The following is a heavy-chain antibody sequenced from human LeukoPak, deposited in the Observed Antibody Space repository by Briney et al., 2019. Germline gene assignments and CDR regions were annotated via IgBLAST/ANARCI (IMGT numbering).Heavy chain of an antibody. CDR2: ISGSDPGT. CDR1: GFSFSTYA. V-gene: IGHV3-23*01. CDR3: AKGELYYDFWSGYSSYYYYYYYMDV. D-gene: IGHD3-3*01. J-gene: IGHJ6*03. Sequence: GGSLRLSCAASGFSFSTYAMSWVRQIPGKGLEWVSAISGSDPGTYYADSVKGRFTISRDNSKNTLYLQMNSLRAEDPAVYYCAKGELYYDFWSGYSSYYYYYYYMDVWGKGTTVTVSS.